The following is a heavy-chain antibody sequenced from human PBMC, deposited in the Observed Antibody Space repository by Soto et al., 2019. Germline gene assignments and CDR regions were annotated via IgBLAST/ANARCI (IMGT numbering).Heavy chain of an antibody. Sequence: QVPLVQSGAEVKKPGASVKVSCKASGYTFTSYGISWVRQAPGQGLEWMGWISAYNGNTNYAQKLQGRVTMTTDTPTSTADMELRRPRSDDTAVYYCARDRYTRSNSDRGHYWGQGTLVTDSS. V-gene: IGHV1-18*01. CDR3: ARDRYTRSNSDRGHY. CDR1: GYTFTSYG. J-gene: IGHJ4*02. D-gene: IGHD4-4*01. CDR2: ISAYNGNT.